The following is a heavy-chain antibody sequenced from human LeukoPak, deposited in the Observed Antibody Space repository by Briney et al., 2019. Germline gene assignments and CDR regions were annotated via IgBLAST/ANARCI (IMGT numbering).Heavy chain of an antibody. J-gene: IGHJ4*02. CDR3: ARDGEAAGLYFDY. D-gene: IGHD6-13*01. Sequence: PGGSLRLSCAVSGFTFSSYWMNWVRQAPGRGLEWVASIKQGGSEKYYVDSVKGRFTISRDNAKNSLYLQMNSLRADDTAIYYCARDGEAAGLYFDYWGQGTLVTVSS. CDR2: IKQGGSEK. CDR1: GFTFSSYW. V-gene: IGHV3-7*01.